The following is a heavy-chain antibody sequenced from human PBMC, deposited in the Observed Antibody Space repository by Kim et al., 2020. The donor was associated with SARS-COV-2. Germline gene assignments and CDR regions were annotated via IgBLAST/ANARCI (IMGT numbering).Heavy chain of an antibody. V-gene: IGHV4-34*01. Sequence: PSLKSRVTISVDTSKNQFSLKLSSVTAADTAVYYCARVNTIVVVVAAYDYWGQGTLVTVSS. J-gene: IGHJ4*02. CDR3: ARVNTIVVVVAAYDY. D-gene: IGHD2-15*01.